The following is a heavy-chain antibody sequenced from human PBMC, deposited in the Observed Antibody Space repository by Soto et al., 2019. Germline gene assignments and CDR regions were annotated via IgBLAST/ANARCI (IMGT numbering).Heavy chain of an antibody. Sequence: QLQLQESGPGLVKPSETLSLTCTVSGGSISSSSYYWGWIRQPPGKGLEWIGSIYYSGSTYYNPSLKSRVTVSADTSKNQFSLKLSSVTAADTAVYYCARQGRYCSGGSCYFHYYYGMDVWGQGTTVTVSS. D-gene: IGHD2-15*01. V-gene: IGHV4-39*01. CDR3: ARQGRYCSGGSCYFHYYYGMDV. CDR1: GGSISSSSYY. J-gene: IGHJ6*02. CDR2: IYYSGST.